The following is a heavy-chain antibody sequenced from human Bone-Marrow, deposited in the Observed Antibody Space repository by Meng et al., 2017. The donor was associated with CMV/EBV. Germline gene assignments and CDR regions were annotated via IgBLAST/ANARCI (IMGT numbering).Heavy chain of an antibody. CDR2: IYYSGST. CDR3: AREGPAAAIGAYYFDY. V-gene: IGHV4-30-4*08. J-gene: IGHJ4*02. Sequence: QVQLQESGPGLVKPSXXLSLTCTVSGGSISSGDYYWSWIRQPPGKGLEWIGYIYYSGSTYYNPSLKSRVTISVDTSKNQFSLKLSSVTAADTAVYYCAREGPAAAIGAYYFDYWGQGTLVTVAS. CDR1: GGSISSGDYY. D-gene: IGHD2-2*01.